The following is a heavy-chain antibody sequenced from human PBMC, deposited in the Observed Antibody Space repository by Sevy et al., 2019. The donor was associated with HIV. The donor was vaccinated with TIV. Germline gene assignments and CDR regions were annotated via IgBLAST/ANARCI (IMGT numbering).Heavy chain of an antibody. J-gene: IGHJ4*02. CDR1: GGSISSYY. D-gene: IGHD6-13*01. V-gene: IGHV4-4*07. CDR3: ARVGSSGSSWYNGFDY. CDR2: IYTSGST. Sequence: SETLSLTCTVSGGSISSYYWSWIRQPAGKGLEWIGHIYTSGSTNYNPSLKSRVTMSVDTSKNQFSLKLSSVTAADTAVYYCARVGSSGSSWYNGFDYWGQGTLVTVSS.